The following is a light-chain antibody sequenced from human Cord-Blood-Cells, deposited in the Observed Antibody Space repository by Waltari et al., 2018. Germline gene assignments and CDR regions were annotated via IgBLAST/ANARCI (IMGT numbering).Light chain of an antibody. Sequence: EIVLTQSPGTLSLSPGERATISCRASHSVSSSYLAWYQQKPGQAPRLLIYGASSRATGIPDRFSGSGSGTDFTLTISRLEPEDFAVYYCQQYGSSPFTFGPGTKVDIK. V-gene: IGKV3-20*01. CDR1: HSVSSSY. J-gene: IGKJ3*01. CDR2: GAS. CDR3: QQYGSSPFT.